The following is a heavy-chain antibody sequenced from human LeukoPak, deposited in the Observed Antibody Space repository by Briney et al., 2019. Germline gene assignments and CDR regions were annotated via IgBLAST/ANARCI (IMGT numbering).Heavy chain of an antibody. CDR3: ARDRSIAVASFDN. CDR1: GFTLSSYS. D-gene: IGHD6-19*01. Sequence: GGSLRLSCAASGFTLSSYSMNWVRQAPGKGLEWVSSISSSSSYIYYADSVKGRFTISRDNAKNSLYLQMNSLRAEDTAVYYCARDRSIAVASFDNWGQGTLVTVSS. V-gene: IGHV3-21*01. CDR2: ISSSSSYI. J-gene: IGHJ4*02.